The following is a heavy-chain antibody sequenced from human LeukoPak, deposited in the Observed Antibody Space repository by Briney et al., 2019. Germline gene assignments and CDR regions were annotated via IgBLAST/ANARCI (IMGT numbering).Heavy chain of an antibody. Sequence: SVKVSCKASGGTFSSYAISWVRQAPGQGLEWMGRIIPIFGTANYAQKFQGRVTITTDESTSTAYMELSSLRSEDTAVYYCARDRDPYSSDLFDYWGQGTLVTVSS. CDR1: GGTFSSYA. V-gene: IGHV1-69*05. D-gene: IGHD6-19*01. J-gene: IGHJ4*02. CDR3: ARDRDPYSSDLFDY. CDR2: IIPIFGTA.